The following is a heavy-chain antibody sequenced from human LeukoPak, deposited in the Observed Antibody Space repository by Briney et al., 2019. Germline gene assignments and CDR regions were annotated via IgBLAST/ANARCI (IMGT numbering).Heavy chain of an antibody. J-gene: IGHJ4*02. Sequence: ASVKVSCKASGYTFTSYGISWVRQAPGQGLEWMGGIIPIFGTANYAQKFQGRVTITADESTSTAYMELSSLRSEDTAVYYCARRAASYYFDYWGQGTLVTVSS. V-gene: IGHV1-69*13. CDR2: IIPIFGTA. CDR3: ARRAASYYFDY. CDR1: GYTFTSYG. D-gene: IGHD2-15*01.